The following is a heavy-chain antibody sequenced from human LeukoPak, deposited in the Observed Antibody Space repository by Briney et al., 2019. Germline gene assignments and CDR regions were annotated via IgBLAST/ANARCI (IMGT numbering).Heavy chain of an antibody. CDR1: GFTFSPND. J-gene: IGHJ4*02. V-gene: IGHV3-23*01. Sequence: PGGSLRLFCAASGFTFSPNDMSWVRQPPGKGLEWVSAIAVVGGTTYYSDPVKGRVTSSGDNSKSTLYLQMNSLRAEDTAVYYCAKGGWLEYWGPGTLVTVAS. CDR2: IAVVGGTT. D-gene: IGHD6-19*01. CDR3: AKGGWLEY.